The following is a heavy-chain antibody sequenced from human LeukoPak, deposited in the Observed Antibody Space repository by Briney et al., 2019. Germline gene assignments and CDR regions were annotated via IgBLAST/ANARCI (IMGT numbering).Heavy chain of an antibody. CDR3: ARDYGDYEPGRHHYYYYYMDV. V-gene: IGHV3-21*01. J-gene: IGHJ6*03. Sequence: GGSLRLSCIASEFTFGDYAMSWFRQAPGKGLEWVSSISSSSSYIFYADSVKGRFTMSRDDAKKSLFLQMNSLRAEDTAVYYCARDYGDYEPGRHHYYYYYMDVWGKGTTVTVSS. CDR2: ISSSSSYI. CDR1: EFTFGDYA. D-gene: IGHD4-17*01.